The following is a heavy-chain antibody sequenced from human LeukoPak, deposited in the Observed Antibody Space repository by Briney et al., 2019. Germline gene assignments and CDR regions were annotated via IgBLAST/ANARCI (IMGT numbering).Heavy chain of an antibody. J-gene: IGHJ6*02. V-gene: IGHV3-33*01. CDR1: GFTFSSYG. D-gene: IGHD3-22*01. CDR3: AREPVYYDSSGYYYYYYGMDV. CDR2: IWYDGSNK. Sequence: GGSLRLSRAASGFTFSSYGMHWVRQAPGKGLEWVAVIWYDGSNKYYADSVKGRFTISRDNSKNTLYLQMNSLRAEDTAVYYCAREPVYYDSSGYYYYYYGMDVWGQGTTVTVSS.